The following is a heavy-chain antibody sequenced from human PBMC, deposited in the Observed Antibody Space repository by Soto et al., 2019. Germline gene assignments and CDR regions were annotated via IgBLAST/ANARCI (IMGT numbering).Heavy chain of an antibody. Sequence: GGSLRLSCVASGLTFNTYWMSWVRQAPGKGLEWVANIKEDGSDKYYVDSVKGRFTISRDNAKNLLYLQMNSLGAGDMAMYYCARFTRGSSGDYWGQGTLVTVSS. V-gene: IGHV3-7*01. J-gene: IGHJ4*02. D-gene: IGHD6-25*01. CDR1: GLTFNTYW. CDR3: ARFTRGSSGDY. CDR2: IKEDGSDK.